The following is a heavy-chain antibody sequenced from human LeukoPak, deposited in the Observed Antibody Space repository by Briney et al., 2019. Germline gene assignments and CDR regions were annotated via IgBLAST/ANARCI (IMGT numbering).Heavy chain of an antibody. CDR1: AYTFTSYD. D-gene: IGHD6-13*01. V-gene: IGHV1-8*01. Sequence: GASVKVSCKASAYTFTSYDINWVRQATGQGLEWVGWMDPNSGNTAYAQKFQGRVTMTRDTSISTAYMELSSLRSEDTAVYYCARGHGPGGSRWPDLDHWGQGTLVTVSS. CDR3: ARGHGPGGSRWPDLDH. J-gene: IGHJ4*02. CDR2: MDPNSGNT.